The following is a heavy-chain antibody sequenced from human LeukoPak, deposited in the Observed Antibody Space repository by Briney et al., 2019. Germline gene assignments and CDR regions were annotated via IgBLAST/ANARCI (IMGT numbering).Heavy chain of an antibody. CDR2: IYYSGST. Sequence: PSQTLSLTCTVSGGSISSGGYYWRWIRQHPGKGLEWIGYIYYSGSTYYNPSLKSRVTISVDRSKNQFSLKLSSVTAADTAVYYCAREYYYDSSGYRYNWFDPWGQGTLVTVSS. CDR1: GGSISSGGYY. V-gene: IGHV4-31*03. D-gene: IGHD3-22*01. J-gene: IGHJ5*02. CDR3: AREYYYDSSGYRYNWFDP.